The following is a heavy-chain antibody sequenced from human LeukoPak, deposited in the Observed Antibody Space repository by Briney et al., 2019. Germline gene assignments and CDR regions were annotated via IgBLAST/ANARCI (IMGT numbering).Heavy chain of an antibody. Sequence: SETLSLTCTVSGGSISSHYWSWIRQPPGKGLEWIGYIYYSGSTNYKPSLKSRVTISVDTSKNQFSPKLSSVTAADTAVYYCARGSRCSGGSCYAYYYYYMDVWGKGTTVTVSS. D-gene: IGHD2-15*01. CDR3: ARGSRCSGGSCYAYYYYYMDV. CDR2: IYYSGST. V-gene: IGHV4-59*11. CDR1: GGSISSHY. J-gene: IGHJ6*03.